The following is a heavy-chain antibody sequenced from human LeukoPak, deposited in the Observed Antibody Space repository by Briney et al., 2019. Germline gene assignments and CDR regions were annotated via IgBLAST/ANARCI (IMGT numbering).Heavy chain of an antibody. V-gene: IGHV4-34*01. CDR1: GGSFSGYY. D-gene: IGHD3-16*01. CDR2: INHSGST. CDR3: ARGYEGETKD. J-gene: IGHJ4*02. Sequence: SETLSLTCAVYGGSFSGYYWSWIRQPPGKGLEWIGEINHSGSTNYNPSLKSRVTISVDTSKNQFSLKLSSVTAADTAAYYCARGYEGETKDWGQGTLVTVSS.